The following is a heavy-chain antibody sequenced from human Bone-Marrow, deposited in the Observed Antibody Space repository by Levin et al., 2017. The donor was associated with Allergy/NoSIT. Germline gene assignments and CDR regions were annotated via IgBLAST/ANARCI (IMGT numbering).Heavy chain of an antibody. V-gene: IGHV2-5*01. D-gene: IGHD6-13*01. CDR2: IYWNDDK. J-gene: IGHJ3*02. CDR3: AHVGIAAPTTQNFDI. CDR1: GFSLSTSGVG. Sequence: ESGPTLVKPTQTLTLTCTFSGFSLSTSGVGVGWIRQPPGKALEWLALIYWNDDKRYSPSLKSRLTITKDTSKNQVVLTMTNMDPVDTATYYCAHVGIAAPTTQNFDIWGQGTMVTVSS.